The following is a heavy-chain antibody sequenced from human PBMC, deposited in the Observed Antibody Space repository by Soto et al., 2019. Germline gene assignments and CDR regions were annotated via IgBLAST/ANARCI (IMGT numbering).Heavy chain of an antibody. J-gene: IGHJ6*02. CDR1: GYTFTTYY. Sequence: QVQLVQSGAEVKEPGASVKVSCKASGYTFTTYYIHWVRQAPGQGLEWMGIIDPSRGSAGYAQRFQVSVTMTRDTPTSTFYMELSSLRSEDTAVYYCARGNDLQYYYYGLDVWGQGTTVTVSS. CDR3: ARGNDLQYYYYGLDV. CDR2: IDPSRGSA. D-gene: IGHD1-1*01. V-gene: IGHV1-46*03.